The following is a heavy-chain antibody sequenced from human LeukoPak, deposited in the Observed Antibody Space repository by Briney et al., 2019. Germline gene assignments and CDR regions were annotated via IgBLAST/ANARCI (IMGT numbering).Heavy chain of an antibody. CDR3: ARVADYTHNWFDP. CDR1: GGTFSSYA. Sequence: SVKVSCKASGGTFSSYAISWVRQAPGQGLEWMGRIIPIFGIANYAQKFQGRVTITADKSTSTAYMELSSLRSEDTAVYYCARVADYTHNWFDPWGQGTLVTASS. D-gene: IGHD3-3*01. V-gene: IGHV1-69*04. CDR2: IIPIFGIA. J-gene: IGHJ5*02.